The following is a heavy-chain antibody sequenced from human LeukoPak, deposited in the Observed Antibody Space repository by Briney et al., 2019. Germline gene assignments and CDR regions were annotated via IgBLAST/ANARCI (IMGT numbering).Heavy chain of an antibody. J-gene: IGHJ4*02. CDR1: GFIFSTYA. CDR3: AKAVGPTDS. V-gene: IGHV3-23*01. CDR2: ISGSGGST. Sequence: GGSLRLSCAASGFIFSTYAMSWVRQATGKGLEWVSAISGSGGSTYYADSLKGRFTLSRDNSKNTLYLQMNSLRAEDMAVYYCAKAVGPTDSWGQGTLVTVSS. D-gene: IGHD1-26*01.